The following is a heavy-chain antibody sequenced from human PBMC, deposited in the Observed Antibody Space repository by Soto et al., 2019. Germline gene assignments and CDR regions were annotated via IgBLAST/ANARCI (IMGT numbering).Heavy chain of an antibody. CDR3: ARESAELTSNFDY. J-gene: IGHJ4*02. D-gene: IGHD1-26*01. V-gene: IGHV3-21*06. CDR1: GVTFTRYS. Sequence: GGSLRLSCAASGVTFTRYSMNWVRQAPGKGLEWVSSISSTTNYIYYGDSMKGRFTISRDNAKNSLYLEMNSLRAEDTAVYYCARESAELTSNFDYWGQGTLVTVSS. CDR2: ISSTTNYI.